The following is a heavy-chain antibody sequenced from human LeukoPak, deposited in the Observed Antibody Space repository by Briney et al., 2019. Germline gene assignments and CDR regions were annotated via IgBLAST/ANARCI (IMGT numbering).Heavy chain of an antibody. CDR1: GGSISSSSYY. V-gene: IGHV4-39*07. CDR2: IYYSGST. D-gene: IGHD2-2*01. Sequence: SETLSLTCTVSGGSISSSSYYWGWIRQPPGKGLEWIVSIYYSGSTYYNPSLKSRVTISVDTSKNQFSLKLSSVTAADTAVYYCARDGIVVVPAAQDDWFDPWGQGTLVTVSS. CDR3: ARDGIVVVPAAQDDWFDP. J-gene: IGHJ5*02.